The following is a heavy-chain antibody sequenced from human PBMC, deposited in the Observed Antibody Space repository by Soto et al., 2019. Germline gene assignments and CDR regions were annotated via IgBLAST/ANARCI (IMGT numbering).Heavy chain of an antibody. Sequence: SETLSLTCTVSGGFISSSSYYWGWIRQPPGKGLEWIGSIYYSGSTYYNPSLKSRVTISVDTSKNQFSLKLSSVTAADTAVYYCARLYNRHFGFDYWGQGTLVTVSS. J-gene: IGHJ4*02. CDR1: GGFISSSSYY. CDR3: ARLYNRHFGFDY. CDR2: IYYSGST. V-gene: IGHV4-39*01. D-gene: IGHD1-1*01.